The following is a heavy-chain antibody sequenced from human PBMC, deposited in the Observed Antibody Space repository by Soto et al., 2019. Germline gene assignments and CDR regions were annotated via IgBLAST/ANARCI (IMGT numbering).Heavy chain of an antibody. CDR1: GFTFSSYG. Sequence: QVQLVESGGGVVQPGRSLRLSCAASGFTFSSYGMHWVRQAPGKGLEWVAVIWYDGSNKYYADSVKGRFTISRDNSKNTLYLQMNSLRAEDTAMYYCARDWGIAAAVDYWGQGTLVTVSS. D-gene: IGHD6-13*01. V-gene: IGHV3-33*01. CDR3: ARDWGIAAAVDY. CDR2: IWYDGSNK. J-gene: IGHJ4*02.